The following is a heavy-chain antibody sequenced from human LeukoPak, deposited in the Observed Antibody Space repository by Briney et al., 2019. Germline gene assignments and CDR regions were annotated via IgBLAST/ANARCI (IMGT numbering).Heavy chain of an antibody. Sequence: SETLSLTCTVSGGSISNYYWSWIRQPPGKGLEWIGYIYYSGSTNYNPSLKSRVTISVDTSKNQFSLKLSSVTAADTAVYYCARSQSSGWYSSDFWGQGTLVTVSS. J-gene: IGHJ4*02. V-gene: IGHV4-59*08. D-gene: IGHD6-19*01. CDR3: ARSQSSGWYSSDF. CDR1: GGSISNYY. CDR2: IYYSGST.